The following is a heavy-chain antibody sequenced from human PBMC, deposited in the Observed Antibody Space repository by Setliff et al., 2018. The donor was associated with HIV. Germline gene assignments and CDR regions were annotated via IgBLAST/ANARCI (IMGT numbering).Heavy chain of an antibody. CDR1: GFSFSSYW. CDR3: ARVRLPFYFDY. V-gene: IGHV3-48*04. J-gene: IGHJ4*02. CDR2: IGSSGTPI. Sequence: PGGSLRLSCAASGFSFSSYWMSWVRQAPGRGLEWLSYIGSSGTPIYYADSVKGRFTISRDNAKNSLNLQMNSLRAEDTAVYYCARVRLPFYFDYWGQGTLVTVS.